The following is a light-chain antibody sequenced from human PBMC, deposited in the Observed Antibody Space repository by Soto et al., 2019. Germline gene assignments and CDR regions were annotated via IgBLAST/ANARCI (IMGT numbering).Light chain of an antibody. CDR2: GAS. CDR3: QQYGDSYT. Sequence: EIVLTQSPGTLSLSPGERAALSCRASQSVSSSYLAWYQQKPGQAPRLLIYGASSRATGIPERFSGSGSGTDFTLTISRLEPEDFAVYYCQQYGDSYTFGQGTKLEIK. V-gene: IGKV3-20*01. CDR1: QSVSSSY. J-gene: IGKJ2*01.